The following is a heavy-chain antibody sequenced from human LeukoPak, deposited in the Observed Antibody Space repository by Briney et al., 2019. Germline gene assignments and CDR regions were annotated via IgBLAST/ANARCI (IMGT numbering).Heavy chain of an antibody. J-gene: IGHJ3*01. CDR3: ARRSVLTQLDAFDV. CDR1: GYTFTNYW. V-gene: IGHV5-51*01. D-gene: IGHD4/OR15-4a*01. CDR2: IYPGDSDT. Sequence: GESLKISCKGSGYTFTNYWIGWVRQMPGKGLEWMGIIYPGDSDTTYSPSFQGQVTFSADKSISTAYLHWSSLQASDTAMYFCARRSVLTQLDAFDVWGQGTTVTVSS.